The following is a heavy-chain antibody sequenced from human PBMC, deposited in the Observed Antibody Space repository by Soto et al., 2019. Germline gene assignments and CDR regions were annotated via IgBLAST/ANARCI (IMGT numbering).Heavy chain of an antibody. Sequence: ASVKGSCKASGGTFSNYAFSWVRQAPGQGPECMGGIIPIFGTPNYAQKFQARLTITADESTSTAYMELSSLRSEDTAVYYCARGGAMEAAVAKWEEYYGMDSWGKGTTVTVSS. V-gene: IGHV1-69*13. D-gene: IGHD1-26*01. CDR2: IIPIFGTP. CDR1: GGTFSNYA. J-gene: IGHJ6*04. CDR3: ARGGAMEAAVAKWEEYYGMDS.